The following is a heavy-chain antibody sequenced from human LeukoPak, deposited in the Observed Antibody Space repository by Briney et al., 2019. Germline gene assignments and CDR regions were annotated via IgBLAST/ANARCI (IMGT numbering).Heavy chain of an antibody. CDR3: ARFTQGEWLLEH. J-gene: IGHJ4*02. CDR2: MNPNSGNT. Sequence: GSSVKVSCKASGGTFSSYAINWVRQATGQGLEWMGWMNPNSGNTGYAQKFQGRVTMTRNTSISTAYMELSSLRSEDTAVYYCARFTQGEWLLEHWGQGTLVTVSS. D-gene: IGHD3-3*01. CDR1: GGTFSSYA. V-gene: IGHV1-8*02.